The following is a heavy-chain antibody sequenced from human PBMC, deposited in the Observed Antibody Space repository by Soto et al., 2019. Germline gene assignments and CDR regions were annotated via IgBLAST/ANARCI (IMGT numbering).Heavy chain of an antibody. D-gene: IGHD2-15*01. CDR3: ARLGYCSGGGCPKFDY. V-gene: IGHV4-39*01. Sequence: SETLSLTCTVSGGSISSSSYYWGWIRQPPXKGLEWIGSIYYSGSTYYNPSLKSRVTISVDTSKNQFSLKLSSVTAADTAVYYCARLGYCSGGGCPKFDYWGQGTLVTVSS. CDR1: GGSISSSSYY. J-gene: IGHJ4*02. CDR2: IYYSGST.